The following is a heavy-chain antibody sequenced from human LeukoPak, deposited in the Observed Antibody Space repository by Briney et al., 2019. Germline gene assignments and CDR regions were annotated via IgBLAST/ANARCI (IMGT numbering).Heavy chain of an antibody. V-gene: IGHV3-30*18. CDR2: ISYDGSNK. CDR1: GFTFNNYG. Sequence: PGGSLRLSCAASGFTFNNYGMHWVRQAPGKGLEWVAVISYDGSNKYYADSVKGRCTISRDNSKNTLYLQMNSLRAEDTAVYYCAKDGHPYYFDYWGQGTLVTVSS. J-gene: IGHJ4*02. CDR3: AKDGHPYYFDY.